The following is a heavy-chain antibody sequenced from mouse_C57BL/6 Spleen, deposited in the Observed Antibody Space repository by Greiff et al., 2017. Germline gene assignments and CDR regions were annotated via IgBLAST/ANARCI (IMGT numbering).Heavy chain of an antibody. V-gene: IGHV1-80*01. CDR3: ARDSASIPTVVSPFDY. CDR2: IYPGDGDT. J-gene: IGHJ2*01. Sequence: VQLQQSGAELVKPGASVKISCKASGYAFSSYWMNWVKQRPGKGLEWIGQIYPGDGDTNYNGKFKGKATLTADTSSSTAYMQLSSLTSEDSAVYFCARDSASIPTVVSPFDYWGQGTTLTVSS. D-gene: IGHD1-1*01. CDR1: GYAFSSYW.